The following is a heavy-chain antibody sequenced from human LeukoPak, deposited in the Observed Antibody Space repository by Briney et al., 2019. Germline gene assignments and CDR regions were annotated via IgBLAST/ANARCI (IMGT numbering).Heavy chain of an antibody. J-gene: IGHJ3*02. D-gene: IGHD4-17*01. CDR1: GFTFSSYA. CDR3: ARDLDGDQGAFDI. CDR2: ISYDGSNK. V-gene: IGHV3-30-3*01. Sequence: GGSLRLSCAASGFTFSSYAMHWVRQAPGKGLEWVAVISYDGSNKYYADSVKGRFTISRDNSKNTLYLQMNSLRAEDTAVYYCARDLDGDQGAFDIWGQGTMVTVSS.